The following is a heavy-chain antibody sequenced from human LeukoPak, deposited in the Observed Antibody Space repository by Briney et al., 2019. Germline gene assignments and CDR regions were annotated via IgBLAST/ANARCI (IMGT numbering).Heavy chain of an antibody. D-gene: IGHD3-10*02. CDR1: GFTFDDFT. J-gene: IGHJ6*04. CDR2: ISSSRSYI. V-gene: IGHV3-21*01. Sequence: PWGSLRLSCAASGFTFDDFTMHWVRQAPGKGLEWVSSISSSRSYIYYPASVRGRFTIARDNAKNSLYLQMNSLRAEDTAVYYCAELGITMIGGVWGKGTTVTISS. CDR3: AELGITMIGGV.